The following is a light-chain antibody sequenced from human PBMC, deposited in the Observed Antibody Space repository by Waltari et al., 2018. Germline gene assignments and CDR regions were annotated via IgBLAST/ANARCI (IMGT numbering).Light chain of an antibody. CDR1: SGSLSTTSY. CDR3: ALYMGSGIWV. J-gene: IGLJ3*02. CDR2: KAN. V-gene: IGLV8-61*01. Sequence: QTVVTQEPSLSVSPGGTVTLTCALSSGSLSTTSYATWYQQTPGQAPRTLVYKANARSSGVPDRFSGSILGNTAALTITGAQADDESDYYCALYMGSGIWVFGGGTRLIVL.